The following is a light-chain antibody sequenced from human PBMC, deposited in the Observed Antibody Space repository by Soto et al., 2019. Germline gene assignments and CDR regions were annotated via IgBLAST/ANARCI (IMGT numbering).Light chain of an antibody. Sequence: DIRMTQSPSSLSASVGDTVTITCRASQSISSHLNWYQQKPGKAPNLLMYTASNLQSGVPSRFSGSGSGTDFTLTISTLQPEDSATYYCQQRYSTPISFRQGTRLEIK. CDR1: QSISSH. CDR3: QQRYSTPIS. V-gene: IGKV1-39*01. CDR2: TAS. J-gene: IGKJ5*01.